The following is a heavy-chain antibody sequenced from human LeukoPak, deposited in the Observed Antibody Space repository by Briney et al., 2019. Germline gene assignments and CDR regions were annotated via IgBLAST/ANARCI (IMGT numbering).Heavy chain of an antibody. CDR1: EFTFSSYG. Sequence: HTGGSLRLSCAAAEFTFSSYGMHWVRQAPGKGLEWVAFIRYDGSNKYYADSVKGRFTISRDNAKNSLYLQMNSLRAEDTAVYYCAREEIEMATINFPYYFDYWGQGTLVTVSS. J-gene: IGHJ4*02. CDR3: AREEIEMATINFPYYFDY. CDR2: IRYDGSNK. D-gene: IGHD5-24*01. V-gene: IGHV3-30*02.